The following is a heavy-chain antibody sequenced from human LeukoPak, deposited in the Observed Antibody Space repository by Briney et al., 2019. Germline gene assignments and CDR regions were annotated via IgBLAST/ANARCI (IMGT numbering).Heavy chain of an antibody. CDR3: ARDEGSGYVRVDY. D-gene: IGHD5-12*01. CDR2: ISAYNANT. V-gene: IGHV1-18*01. Sequence: GASVKVSCKASGYTFSNYGISWVRQAPGQGLEWMGWISAYNANTNNAQKFQGRVTMTTDTSTSTVYMELRSLRSDDTAVYYCARDEGSGYVRVDYWGQGTLVTVSS. CDR1: GYTFSNYG. J-gene: IGHJ4*02.